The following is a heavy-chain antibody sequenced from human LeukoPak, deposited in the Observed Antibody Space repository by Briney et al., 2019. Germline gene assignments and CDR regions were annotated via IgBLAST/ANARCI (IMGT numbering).Heavy chain of an antibody. CDR2: ISYDGSNK. Sequence: GGSLRLSCAASGFTFSSYGMHWVRQAPGKGLEWVAVISYDGSNKYYADSVKGRFTISRDNSKNTLYLQMNSLRAEDTAVCYCAKDQLTAFDYWGQGTLVTVSS. J-gene: IGHJ4*02. CDR3: AKDQLTAFDY. CDR1: GFTFSSYG. V-gene: IGHV3-30*18. D-gene: IGHD2-21*02.